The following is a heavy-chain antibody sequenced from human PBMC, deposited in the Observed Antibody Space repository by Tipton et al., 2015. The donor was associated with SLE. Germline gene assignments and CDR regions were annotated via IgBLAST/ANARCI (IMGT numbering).Heavy chain of an antibody. Sequence: TLSLTCGVSGYSISSDYYWGWIRQPPGKGLEWIGSIYYSGSTYYNPSLKSRVTISVDTSKNQFSLKLSSVTAADTAVYYCARGGLGRGSGWSGAFAPWGQGTLVTVSS. CDR1: GYSISSDYY. D-gene: IGHD6-19*01. CDR2: IYYSGST. J-gene: IGHJ5*02. V-gene: IGHV4-38-2*01. CDR3: ARGGLGRGSGWSGAFAP.